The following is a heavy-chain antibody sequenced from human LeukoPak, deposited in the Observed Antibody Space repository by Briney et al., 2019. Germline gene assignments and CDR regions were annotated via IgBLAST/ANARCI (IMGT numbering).Heavy chain of an antibody. CDR2: INSDGSST. Sequence: GGSLRLSCAASGFTFSSYWMHWVRQAPGKGLVWVSRINSDGSSTSYADSVKGRFTISRDNAKNTLYLQMNSLRAEDTAVYYCAKRADYGGNSYDYWGQGTLVTVS. J-gene: IGHJ4*02. D-gene: IGHD4-23*01. CDR1: GFTFSSYW. V-gene: IGHV3-74*01. CDR3: AKRADYGGNSYDY.